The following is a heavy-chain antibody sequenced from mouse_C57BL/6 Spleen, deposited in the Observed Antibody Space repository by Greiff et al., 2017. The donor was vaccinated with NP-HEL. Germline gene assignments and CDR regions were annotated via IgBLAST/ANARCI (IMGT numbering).Heavy chain of an antibody. Sequence: DVQLVESGAGLVKPGGSLTLSCAASGYTFSSYAMSWVRQTPEKSLEWVATISDGGSYTYYTDNVKGRFTISRDNAKNNLYLQMSHPKSEDTAMYYCARDSYYYGTDYWGQGTTLTVSS. CDR1: GYTFSSYA. D-gene: IGHD1-1*01. J-gene: IGHJ2*01. V-gene: IGHV5-4*01. CDR2: ISDGGSYT. CDR3: ARDSYYYGTDY.